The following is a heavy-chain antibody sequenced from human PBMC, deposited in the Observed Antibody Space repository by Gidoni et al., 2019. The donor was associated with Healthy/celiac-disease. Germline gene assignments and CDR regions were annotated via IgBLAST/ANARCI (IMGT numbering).Heavy chain of an antibody. CDR2: ISWNSGSI. J-gene: IGHJ4*02. CDR3: AKGRSTYDYIWGSPYGNDDWSCFDY. CDR1: GFTFADYA. D-gene: IGHD3-16*01. Sequence: EVQLVESGGGLVQPGRSLRLSCAASGFTFADYAMHWVRQAPGKGLEWVSGISWNSGSIGYADSVKGRFTISRDNAKNSLYLQMNSLRAEDTALYYCAKGRSTYDYIWGSPYGNDDWSCFDYWGQGTLVTVSS. V-gene: IGHV3-9*01.